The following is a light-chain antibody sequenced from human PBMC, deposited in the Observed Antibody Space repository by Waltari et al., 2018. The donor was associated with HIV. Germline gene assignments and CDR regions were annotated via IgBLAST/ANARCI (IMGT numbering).Light chain of an antibody. Sequence: SSELTQPPSMSVSPGQTARITCPGDALPKHYASWYQQKSGRAPVLIIFKDTYRPSGIPERFSGSTSGTTATLTISDVQAGDEADYYCQSTDTAGTVGVFGGGTKLT. J-gene: IGLJ3*02. V-gene: IGLV3-25*03. CDR3: QSTDTAGTVGV. CDR2: KDT. CDR1: ALPKHY.